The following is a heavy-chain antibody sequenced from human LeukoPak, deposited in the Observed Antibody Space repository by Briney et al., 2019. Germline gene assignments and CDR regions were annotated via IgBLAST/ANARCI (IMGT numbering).Heavy chain of an antibody. CDR2: ISTSGGVT. J-gene: IGHJ4*02. CDR1: GFTFTDYA. Sequence: GGSLRLSCASSGFTFTDYAMGWGRQAPGRGLEWVAIISTSGGVTYYGGSVKRRFTMSTDNYETTPYLQMNSLRAEDTAVYYCATAGYCDNDASRAFDYWGQGTLVTVSS. V-gene: IGHV3-23*01. D-gene: IGHD2-8*01. CDR3: ATAGYCDNDASRAFDY.